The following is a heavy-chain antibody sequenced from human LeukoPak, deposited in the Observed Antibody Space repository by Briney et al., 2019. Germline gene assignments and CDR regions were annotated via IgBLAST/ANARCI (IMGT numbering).Heavy chain of an antibody. CDR2: IKQDGSEK. D-gene: IGHD2-2*03. V-gene: IGHV3-7*01. CDR3: ARDGYCSSTSCRWYYYGMDV. CDR1: GFTFSSYW. J-gene: IGHJ6*02. Sequence: GGSLRLSCAASGFTFSSYWMSWVRQAPGKGLEWVANIKQDGSEKYYVDSVKGRFTISRDNAQNSLYLQMNSLRAEDTAVYYCARDGYCSSTSCRWYYYGMDVWGQGTTVTVSS.